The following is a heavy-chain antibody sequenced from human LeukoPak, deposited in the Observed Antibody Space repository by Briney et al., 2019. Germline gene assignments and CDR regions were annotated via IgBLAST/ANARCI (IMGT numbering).Heavy chain of an antibody. J-gene: IGHJ3*02. Sequence: GASVKVSCKASGYTFTGYYMHWVRQAPGQGLEWMGWINPNSGGTNYAQKFQGRVTMTRDTSISTAYMELSRLRSDDTAVYYCARAGSTHYCSSTSCYGSAFDIWGQGTMVTVSS. D-gene: IGHD2-2*01. CDR1: GYTFTGYY. CDR3: ARAGSTHYCSSTSCYGSAFDI. CDR2: INPNSGGT. V-gene: IGHV1-2*02.